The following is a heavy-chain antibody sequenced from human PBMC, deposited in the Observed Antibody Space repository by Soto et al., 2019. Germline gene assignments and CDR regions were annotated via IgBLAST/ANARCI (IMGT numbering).Heavy chain of an antibody. CDR3: ARAISDRHPYYYDSSGAPDAFDI. D-gene: IGHD3-22*01. V-gene: IGHV4-59*01. J-gene: IGHJ3*02. Sequence: PSETLSLTCTVSGGSISSYYWSWIRQPPGKGLEWIGYIYYSGSTNYNPSLKSRVTISVDTSKNQFSLKLSSVTAADTAVYYCARAISDRHPYYYDSSGAPDAFDIWGQGTMVTVSS. CDR2: IYYSGST. CDR1: GGSISSYY.